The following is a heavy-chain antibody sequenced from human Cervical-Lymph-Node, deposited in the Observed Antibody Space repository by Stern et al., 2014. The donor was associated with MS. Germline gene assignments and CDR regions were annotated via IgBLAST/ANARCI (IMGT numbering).Heavy chain of an antibody. CDR1: GYIFTSYA. J-gene: IGHJ4*02. Sequence: VQLLQSGAEVKKPGASVKVSCKASGYIFTSYAAHWVRQAPGQRLEWMGWINVGNGDTEYSQKFQGRVTITSDTSASTVYMELSSLRSEDTAVFYCARGISWAAVPVRFDYWGQGTLVTVSS. CDR2: INVGNGDT. CDR3: ARGISWAAVPVRFDY. D-gene: IGHD6-25*01. V-gene: IGHV1-3*01.